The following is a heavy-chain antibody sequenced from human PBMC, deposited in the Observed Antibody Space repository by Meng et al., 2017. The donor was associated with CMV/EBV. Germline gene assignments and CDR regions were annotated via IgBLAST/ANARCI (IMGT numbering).Heavy chain of an antibody. J-gene: IGHJ3*02. CDR2: IKQDGSEK. CDR1: GFTFSSYS. Sequence: GGSLRLSCAASGFTFSSYSMNWVRQAPGKGLERVANIKQDGSEKYYVDSVKGRFTISRDNAKNSLYLQMNSLRAEDTAVYYCARGNNYDFWSGDAFDIWGQGTMVTVSS. V-gene: IGHV3-7*01. D-gene: IGHD3-3*01. CDR3: ARGNNYDFWSGDAFDI.